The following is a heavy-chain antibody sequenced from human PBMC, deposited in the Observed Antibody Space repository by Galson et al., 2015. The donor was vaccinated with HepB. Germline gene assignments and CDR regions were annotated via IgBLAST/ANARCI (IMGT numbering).Heavy chain of an antibody. Sequence: TLSLTCAVSGGSISSGGYSWSWIRQPPGKGLEWIGYIYHSGSTYYNPSLKSRVTISVDRSKNQFSLKLSSVTAADTAVYYCARVGFSYGDPYVDYGGQGTLVTVSS. CDR3: ARVGFSYGDPYVDY. J-gene: IGHJ4*02. CDR2: IYHSGST. V-gene: IGHV4-30-2*01. D-gene: IGHD5-18*01. CDR1: GGSISSGGYS.